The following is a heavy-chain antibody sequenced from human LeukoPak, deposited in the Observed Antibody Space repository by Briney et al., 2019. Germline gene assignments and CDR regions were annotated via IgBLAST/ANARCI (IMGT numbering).Heavy chain of an antibody. CDR1: GFTFSSYA. Sequence: GGSLRLSCAASGFTFSSYAMSWVRQAPGKGLEWVSAISGSGGSTYYADSVKGRFTISRDNSKNTLYLQMNSLRAEDTAVYYCAKDLGYYDILTGYTYWGQGTLVTVSS. J-gene: IGHJ4*02. CDR2: ISGSGGST. CDR3: AKDLGYYDILTGYTY. D-gene: IGHD3-9*01. V-gene: IGHV3-23*01.